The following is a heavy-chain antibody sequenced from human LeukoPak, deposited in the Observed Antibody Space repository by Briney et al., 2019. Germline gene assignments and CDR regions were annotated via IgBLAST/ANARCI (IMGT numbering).Heavy chain of an antibody. CDR1: GFTFSSYW. Sequence: PGGSLRLSCAASGFTFSSYWMSWVRQAPGKGLEWVANIKQDGSEKYYVDSVKGRFTISRDNAKNSLYLQMNSLRAEDTAVYYCASHSPPYSSSWYDYFDYWGQGTLVTVSS. D-gene: IGHD6-13*01. V-gene: IGHV3-7*01. J-gene: IGHJ4*02. CDR2: IKQDGSEK. CDR3: ASHSPPYSSSWYDYFDY.